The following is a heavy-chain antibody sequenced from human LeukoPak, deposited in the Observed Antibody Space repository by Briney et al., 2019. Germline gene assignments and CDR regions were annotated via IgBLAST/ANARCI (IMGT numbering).Heavy chain of an antibody. CDR3: AKAVGELSGYYGMDV. D-gene: IGHD3-10*01. Sequence: GGSLRLSCAASGFTVSSNYMSWVRQAPGKGLEWVSVIYSGGSTYYADSVKGRFTISRDNSENTLYLQMNSLRAEDTAVYYCAKAVGELSGYYGMDVWGQGTTVTVSS. V-gene: IGHV3-53*01. CDR1: GFTVSSNY. J-gene: IGHJ6*02. CDR2: IYSGGST.